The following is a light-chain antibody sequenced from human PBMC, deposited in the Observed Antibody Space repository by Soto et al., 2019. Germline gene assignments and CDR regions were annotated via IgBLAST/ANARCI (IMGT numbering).Light chain of an antibody. CDR3: HQYGNSPGT. V-gene: IGKV3-20*01. CDR1: QSVSRTY. J-gene: IGKJ2*01. Sequence: EIVLTQSPGTLSLSPGERATLSCRASQSVSRTYLAWYQQKPGQAPRLLIYDVSSTATGIPDRFSGSGSGTDFTLTISRLEPEDFAVYYCHQYGNSPGTFGQGTKLEIK. CDR2: DVS.